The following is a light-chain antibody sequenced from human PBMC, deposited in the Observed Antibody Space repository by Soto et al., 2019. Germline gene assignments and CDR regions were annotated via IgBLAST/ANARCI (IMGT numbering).Light chain of an antibody. CDR2: EAS. J-gene: IGKJ5*01. CDR3: QQYQTYAT. Sequence: DIQMTQSPSTLSASVGDRVTITCRASQSIRILLAWYQQKPGKAPKALIYEASSLERGVPSRFSGSGSGTDFPLTISRLQPDDFANYYYQQYQTYATFGQGTRVDI. V-gene: IGKV1-5*01. CDR1: QSIRIL.